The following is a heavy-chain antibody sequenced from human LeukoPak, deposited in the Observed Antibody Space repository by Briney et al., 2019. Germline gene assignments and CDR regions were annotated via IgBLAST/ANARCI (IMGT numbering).Heavy chain of an antibody. CDR1: GGSFSGYY. D-gene: IGHD2-15*01. Sequence: SETLSLTCAVYGGSFSGYYWSWIRQPPGKGLEWIGEINHSGSTNYNPSLKGRVTISVDTSKNQFSLKLSSVTAADTAVYYCARRGKKIVVVVATDRNWFDPWGQGTLVTVSS. J-gene: IGHJ5*02. CDR2: INHSGST. CDR3: ARRGKKIVVVVATDRNWFDP. V-gene: IGHV4-34*01.